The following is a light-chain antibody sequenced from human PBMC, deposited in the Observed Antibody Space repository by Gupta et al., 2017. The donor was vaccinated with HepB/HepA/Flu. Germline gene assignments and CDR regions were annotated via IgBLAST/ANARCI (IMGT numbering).Light chain of an antibody. Sequence: EIVLTQSPGTLSLSPGERATLSCRASQSVRNTYLAWYQQKPGQAPRLLIYGASSRATGIPDRFSASGSGTDFTLTISRLEPEDFVVYYCQQYGSSPYTFGQGTKLEIK. V-gene: IGKV3-20*01. CDR2: GAS. CDR1: QSVRNTY. CDR3: QQYGSSPYT. J-gene: IGKJ2*01.